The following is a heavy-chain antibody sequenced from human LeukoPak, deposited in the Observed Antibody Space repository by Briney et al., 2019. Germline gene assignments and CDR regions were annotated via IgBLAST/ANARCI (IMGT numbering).Heavy chain of an antibody. V-gene: IGHV4-4*02. D-gene: IGHD6-19*01. CDR1: GGSISSSNW. CDR3: ARAVVAGRGYFDY. CDR2: IYHSGST. J-gene: IGHJ4*02. Sequence: PSETLSLTCTVSGGSISSSNWWSWVRQPPGKGLEWIGEIYHSGSTNYNPSLKSRVTISVDKSKNQFSLKLSSVTAADTAVYYCARAVVAGRGYFDYWGQGTLVTVSS.